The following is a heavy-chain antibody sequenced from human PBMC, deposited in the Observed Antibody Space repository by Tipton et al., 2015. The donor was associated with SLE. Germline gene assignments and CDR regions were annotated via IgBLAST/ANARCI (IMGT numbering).Heavy chain of an antibody. Sequence: TLSLTCTVSGGSIRSFYWSWIRQPPGKGLEWIGSIFYTGSTYYNPSLKSRVSFSIDTSKHQFSLKLNSVTAADTVVYYCARRHYSGPFDSWGQGTLVTVSS. D-gene: IGHD5-12*01. J-gene: IGHJ4*02. CDR1: GGSIRSFY. V-gene: IGHV4-59*07. CDR3: ARRHYSGPFDS. CDR2: IFYTGST.